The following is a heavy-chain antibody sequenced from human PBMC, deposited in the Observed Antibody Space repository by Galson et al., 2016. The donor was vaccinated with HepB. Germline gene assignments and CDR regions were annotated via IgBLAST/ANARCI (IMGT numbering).Heavy chain of an antibody. D-gene: IGHD6-13*01. CDR1: GFTFSRYG. V-gene: IGHV3-33*01. CDR3: AREMDIAAAAIFDY. J-gene: IGHJ4*02. CDR2: IWYDGSNK. Sequence: SLRLSCAASGFTFSRYGMHWVRQAPGKGREWVALIWYDGSNKYYADSVKGRFTISRDNSKNTLYLQINSLRAEDTAVFYCAREMDIAAAAIFDYWGQGTLVTVSS.